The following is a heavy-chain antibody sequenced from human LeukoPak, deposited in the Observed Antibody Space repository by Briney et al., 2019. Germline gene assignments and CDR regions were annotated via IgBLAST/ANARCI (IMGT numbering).Heavy chain of an antibody. CDR1: GGSFSGYY. CDR3: ARGPRYSSSWTHYYYYGMDV. Sequence: ASETLSLTCAVYGGSFSGYYWSWIRQPPGKGLEWIGEINHSGSTNYNPSLKSRVTISVDTSKNQFSLKLSSVIAADTAVYYCARGPRYSSSWTHYYYYGMDVWGQGTTVTVSS. CDR2: INHSGST. J-gene: IGHJ6*01. D-gene: IGHD6-13*01. V-gene: IGHV4-34*01.